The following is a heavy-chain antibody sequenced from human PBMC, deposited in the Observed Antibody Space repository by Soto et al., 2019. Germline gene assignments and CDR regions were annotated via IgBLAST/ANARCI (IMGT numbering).Heavy chain of an antibody. Sequence: QVELQESGPRLVKSSGTLSLTCEVSSGSISTGNWWSWVRQPPGKGLEWIGEIYYTGDTNYNPSLKSRVTITIDKSKDQFSLILTSATAADTAVYYCASVFLSGSGWRYYFDFWGQGILVSVSS. CDR1: SGSISTGNW. V-gene: IGHV4-4*02. D-gene: IGHD6-25*01. CDR2: IYYTGDT. CDR3: ASVFLSGSGWRYYFDF. J-gene: IGHJ4*02.